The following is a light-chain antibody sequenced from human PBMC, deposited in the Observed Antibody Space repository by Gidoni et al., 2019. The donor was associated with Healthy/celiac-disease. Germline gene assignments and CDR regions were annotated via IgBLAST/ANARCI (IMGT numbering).Light chain of an antibody. V-gene: IGLV2-14*01. CDR1: SSDVGGCNY. CDR2: DVS. J-gene: IGLJ2*01. Sequence: QSSLTQPAAVSAAPGQSITTSCTATSSDVGGCNYVSWYQQHPGKAPKLMIYDVSNRPSGVSNRFSGSKSGNTASLTISGLQAEDEADYYCSSYTSSSTRVFGGGTKLTVL. CDR3: SSYTSSSTRV.